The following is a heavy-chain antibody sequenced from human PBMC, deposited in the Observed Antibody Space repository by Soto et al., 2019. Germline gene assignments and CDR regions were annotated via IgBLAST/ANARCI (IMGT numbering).Heavy chain of an antibody. J-gene: IGHJ4*02. CDR2: INPNGGAT. V-gene: IGHV1-46*01. CDR3: ARGITGTYTDLEF. D-gene: IGHD1-26*01. CDR1: GYGFTTYY. Sequence: ASMKVSCKASGYGFTTYYLHWVRQAPGQGLEWLGMINPNGGATAYAQNFQGRVSMTTDMSTSTVFMDLSSLRFDDTAVYYCARGITGTYTDLEFWGQGALVTVSS.